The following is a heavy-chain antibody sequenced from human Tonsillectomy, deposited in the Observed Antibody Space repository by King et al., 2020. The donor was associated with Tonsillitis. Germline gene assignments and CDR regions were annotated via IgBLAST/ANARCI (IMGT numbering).Heavy chain of an antibody. CDR2: IYYSGST. CDR3: AKAGRDSSGSYGMVV. J-gene: IGHJ6*02. Sequence: QLQESGPGLVKPSETLSLTCTVSGGSISSYYWSWIRQPPGKGLEWIGYIYYSGSTNYNPSLKSRVTISVDTSKNQFSLKLSSVTAADTAVYYCAKAGRDSSGSYGMVVWGQGTTVTVS. D-gene: IGHD3-22*01. V-gene: IGHV4-59*01. CDR1: GGSISSYY.